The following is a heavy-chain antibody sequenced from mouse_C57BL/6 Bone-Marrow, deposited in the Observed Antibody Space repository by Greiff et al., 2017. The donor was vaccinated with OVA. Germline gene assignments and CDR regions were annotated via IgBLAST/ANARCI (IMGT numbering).Heavy chain of an antibody. V-gene: IGHV5-4*01. CDR1: GFTFSSYA. CDR2: ISDGGSYT. J-gene: IGHJ4*01. CDR3: AREGTYYYALDY. Sequence: EVKLMESGGGLVKPGGSLKLSCAASGFTFSSYAMSWVRQTPEKRLEWVATISDGGSYTYYPDNVKGRFTISRDNAKNNLYLQMSQLKSEDTAMYYCAREGTYYYALDYWGQGTSVTVSS.